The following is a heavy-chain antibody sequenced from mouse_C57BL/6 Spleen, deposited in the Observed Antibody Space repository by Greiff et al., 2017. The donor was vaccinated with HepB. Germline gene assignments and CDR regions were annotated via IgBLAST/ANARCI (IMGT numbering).Heavy chain of an antibody. D-gene: IGHD1-1*01. CDR1: GFSLTSYG. CDR3: AKNLPFYGSSPYYAMDY. Sequence: VKLMESGPGLVQPSQSLSITCTVSGFSLTSYGVHWVRQSPGKGLEWLGVIWRGGSTDYNAAFMSRLSITKDNSKSQVFFKMNSLQADDTAIYYCAKNLPFYGSSPYYAMDYWGQGTSVTVSS. J-gene: IGHJ4*01. V-gene: IGHV2-5*01. CDR2: IWRGGST.